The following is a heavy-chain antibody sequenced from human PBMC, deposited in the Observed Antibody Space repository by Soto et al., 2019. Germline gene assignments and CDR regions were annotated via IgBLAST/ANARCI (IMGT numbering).Heavy chain of an antibody. Sequence: QVQLQESGPGLVKPSETLSLTCTVSGGSVSSGSYYWTWIRQPPGKGLEWIGYIYYSGSTKYNPSLKSRVTISVDTSKNQFSLKLSSVTAADTAVYYCARDYTSRIAGSGNGFGYWGQGTLVTVSS. CDR3: ARDYTSRIAGSGNGFGY. CDR1: GGSVSSGSYY. D-gene: IGHD1-26*01. CDR2: IYYSGST. J-gene: IGHJ4*02. V-gene: IGHV4-61*01.